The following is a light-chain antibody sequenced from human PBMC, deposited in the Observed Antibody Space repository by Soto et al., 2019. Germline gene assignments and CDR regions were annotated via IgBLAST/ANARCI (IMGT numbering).Light chain of an antibody. CDR1: GSDIGAYNY. Sequence: QSALTHPASVSGSPGQSLTISCTESGSDIGAYNYVSWYQQHPGKAPKLLIHGVTRRPSGVSSRFSASKSAYTASLTISGLQAEDEATYFCSSFTTSYFYVFGPGTKVTVL. V-gene: IGLV2-14*01. J-gene: IGLJ1*01. CDR2: GVT. CDR3: SSFTTSYFYV.